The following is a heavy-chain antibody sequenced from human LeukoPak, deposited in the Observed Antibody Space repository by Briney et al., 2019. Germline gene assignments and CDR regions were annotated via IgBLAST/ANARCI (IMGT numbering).Heavy chain of an antibody. CDR2: IYTSGST. CDR3: AREGDYYDTSGTLDY. J-gene: IGHJ4*02. D-gene: IGHD3-22*01. V-gene: IGHV4-61*02. CDR1: GGSISSGNYY. Sequence: SQTLSLTCTVSGGSISSGNYYWSWIRKPAGKGLEWIGRIYTSGSTNYNPSLKSRVTISVDTSKNQFSLKLGSVTAADTAVYYCAREGDYYDTSGTLDYWGQGTLVTVSS.